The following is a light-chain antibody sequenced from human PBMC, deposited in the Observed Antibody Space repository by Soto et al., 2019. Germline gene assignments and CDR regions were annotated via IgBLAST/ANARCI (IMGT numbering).Light chain of an antibody. Sequence: EVLLTQSPATLSLSPGERATLSCRASQSVGSYLAWYQQKPGQAPRLLIYDASNRATDIPTRFSGSGSGTDFTLTISSLEPEDFAVYYCQQRKNWPRITFGQGTRLEIK. CDR3: QQRKNWPRIT. CDR2: DAS. J-gene: IGKJ5*01. V-gene: IGKV3-11*01. CDR1: QSVGSY.